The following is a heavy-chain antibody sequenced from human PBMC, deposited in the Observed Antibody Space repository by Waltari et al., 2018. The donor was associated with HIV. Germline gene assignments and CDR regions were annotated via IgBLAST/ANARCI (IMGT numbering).Heavy chain of an antibody. CDR3: STEEGYGSGSYLDY. D-gene: IGHD3-10*01. V-gene: IGHV3-15*01. J-gene: IGHJ4*02. Sequence: EVQLVESGGHLVRPGGCLRLSCTASGFTFNSAWMNWVRQAPGNGLEWVGRIKTKTDGGATDYAAVVKGRFTISREDSENTLYLQMNSLKTEDTAVYYCSTEEGYGSGSYLDYWGQGTLVTVSS. CDR1: GFTFNSAW. CDR2: IKTKTDGGAT.